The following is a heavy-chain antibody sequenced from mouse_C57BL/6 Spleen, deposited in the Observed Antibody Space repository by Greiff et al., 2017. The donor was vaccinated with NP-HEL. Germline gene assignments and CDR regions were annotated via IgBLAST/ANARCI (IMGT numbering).Heavy chain of an antibody. CDR1: GFNIKDYY. Sequence: EVQLQQSGAELVKPGASVKLSCTASGFNIKDYYMHWVKQRTEQGLEWIGRIDPEDGETKYATKFQGKATITADTSSNTAYLQLSSLTSEDTDVYYCAPYYYGSSPYYAMDYWGQGTSVTVSS. J-gene: IGHJ4*01. V-gene: IGHV14-2*01. D-gene: IGHD1-1*01. CDR2: IDPEDGET. CDR3: APYYYGSSPYYAMDY.